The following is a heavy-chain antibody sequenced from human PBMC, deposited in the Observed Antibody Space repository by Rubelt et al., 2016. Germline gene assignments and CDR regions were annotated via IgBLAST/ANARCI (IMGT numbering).Heavy chain of an antibody. CDR1: GFTFSSYS. CDR3: ATQGYCSSTSCYGAY. V-gene: IGHV3-30*03. CDR2: ISYDGSNK. Sequence: VQLVESGGGLVQPGGSLRLSCAASGFTFSSYSMNWVRQAPGKGLEWVAVISYDGSNKYYADSVKGRFTIARDNAKNSLYLQMNSLRDEDTAVYYCATQGYCSSTSCYGAYWGQGTLVTVSS. D-gene: IGHD2-2*01. J-gene: IGHJ4*02.